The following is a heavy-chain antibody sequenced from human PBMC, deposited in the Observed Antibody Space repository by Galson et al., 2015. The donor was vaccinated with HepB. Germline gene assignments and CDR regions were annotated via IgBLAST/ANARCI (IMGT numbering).Heavy chain of an antibody. Sequence: SVKVSCKASGYTFTGYYMHWVRQAPGQGLEWMGRINPDSGGTNYAQKFQGRVTMTRDTSTRTVYMELSSLRSEDTAVYYCARGGRSNWKRDPWVNYWGQGTLVTVSS. CDR2: INPDSGGT. CDR1: GYTFTGYY. D-gene: IGHD1-20*01. CDR3: ARGGRSNWKRDPWVNY. J-gene: IGHJ4*02. V-gene: IGHV1-2*06.